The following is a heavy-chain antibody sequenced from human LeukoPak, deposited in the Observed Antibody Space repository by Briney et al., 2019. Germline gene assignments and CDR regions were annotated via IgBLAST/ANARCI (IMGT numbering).Heavy chain of an antibody. Sequence: GGSLRLSCAASGFTFSSYALTWVRQAPGKGLEWVSGISGSGTTTYYADSVKGRFTISRDNSKNTLYLQMNSLRAEDTAVYYCAKVIYSNYGYFDYWGQGTLVTVSS. D-gene: IGHD4-11*01. V-gene: IGHV3-23*01. CDR2: ISGSGTTT. CDR1: GFTFSSYA. J-gene: IGHJ4*02. CDR3: AKVIYSNYGYFDY.